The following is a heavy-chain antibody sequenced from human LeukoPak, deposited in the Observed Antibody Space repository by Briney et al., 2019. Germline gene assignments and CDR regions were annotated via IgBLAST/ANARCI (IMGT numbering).Heavy chain of an antibody. D-gene: IGHD5-18*01. CDR1: GYTFTSYG. Sequence: GASVKVSCKASGYTFTSYGISWVRQAPGQGFEWMGWISAYNGNTNYVQKFQGRVTMTTDTSTSTAYMELRSLISDDTAVYYCARDLGEDTTMIFFDYWGQGTLVTVSS. J-gene: IGHJ4*02. V-gene: IGHV1-18*01. CDR3: ARDLGEDTTMIFFDY. CDR2: ISAYNGNT.